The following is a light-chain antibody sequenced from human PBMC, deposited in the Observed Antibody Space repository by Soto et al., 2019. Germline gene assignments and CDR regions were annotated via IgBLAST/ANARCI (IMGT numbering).Light chain of an antibody. Sequence: DIQMTQSPSTLSASVGDRVTITCRASQSISSWLAWYQQKPGKAPKLLIYDASSLESGVPSRFSGSGSGTDFTLTISSLQPDDFATYYCQQYNSYSWTFGRGTKVEIK. J-gene: IGKJ1*01. V-gene: IGKV1-5*01. CDR2: DAS. CDR1: QSISSW. CDR3: QQYNSYSWT.